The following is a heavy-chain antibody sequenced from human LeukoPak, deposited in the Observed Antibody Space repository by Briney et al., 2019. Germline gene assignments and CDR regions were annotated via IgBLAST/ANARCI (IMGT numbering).Heavy chain of an antibody. J-gene: IGHJ4*02. CDR3: ARDFAFWQHLFDY. V-gene: IGHV3-33*01. Sequence: GRSLRLSCAASGFTFSSYGMHWVRQAPGKGLEWVAVIWYDGSNKYYADSVKGRFTISGDNSKNTLYLQMNSLRAEDTAVYYCARDFAFWQHLFDYWGQGTLVTVSS. D-gene: IGHD2/OR15-2a*01. CDR2: IWYDGSNK. CDR1: GFTFSSYG.